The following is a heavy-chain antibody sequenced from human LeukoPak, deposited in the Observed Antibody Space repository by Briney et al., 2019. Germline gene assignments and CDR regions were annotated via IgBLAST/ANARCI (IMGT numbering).Heavy chain of an antibody. V-gene: IGHV3-30*04. CDR3: ARDVARYYYYYMDV. J-gene: IGHJ6*03. Sequence: GGSLRLSCAASGFTFSSYAMHWVRQAPGKGLEWVAVISDDGSNKYYADSVKGRFTISRDNSKNTLYLQMNSLRAEDTAVYYCARDVARYYYYYMDVWGKGTTVTVSS. CDR2: ISDDGSNK. D-gene: IGHD5-12*01. CDR1: GFTFSSYA.